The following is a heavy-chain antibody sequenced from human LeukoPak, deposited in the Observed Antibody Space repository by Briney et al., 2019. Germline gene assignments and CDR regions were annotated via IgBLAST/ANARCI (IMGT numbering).Heavy chain of an antibody. Sequence: SETLSLTCAVSGGSVSSYYWSWMRQPPGKGLEWIGYVYYSGSTSYNPALKSRITISLDTSENQFSLKLSSVTAADTAVYHCAREANSPTARYWYFDLWGRGTQVTVSS. J-gene: IGHJ2*01. CDR1: GGSVSSYY. CDR2: VYYSGST. CDR3: AREANSPTARYWYFDL. D-gene: IGHD2-21*01. V-gene: IGHV4-59*02.